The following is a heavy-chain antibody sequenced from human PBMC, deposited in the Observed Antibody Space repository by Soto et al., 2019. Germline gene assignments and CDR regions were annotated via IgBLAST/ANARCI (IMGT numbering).Heavy chain of an antibody. V-gene: IGHV1-18*01. D-gene: IGHD1-26*01. CDR1: GYTFTSYG. CDR2: ISAYNGNT. J-gene: IGHJ5*02. CDR3: ARVFAGAPAPWGHNWFDP. Sequence: GASVKVSCKASGYTFTSYGVSWVRQAPGQGLEWMGWISAYNGNTNYAQKLQGRVTMTTDTSTSTAYMELRSLRSDDTAVYYCARVFAGAPAPWGHNWFDPWGQGTLVTVSS.